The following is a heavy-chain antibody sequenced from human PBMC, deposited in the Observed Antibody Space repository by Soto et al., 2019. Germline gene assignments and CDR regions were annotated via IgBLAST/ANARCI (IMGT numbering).Heavy chain of an antibody. D-gene: IGHD1-1*01. CDR1: GFTFSTYA. CDR2: ISGSGGSI. V-gene: IGHV3-23*01. Sequence: EVQLLESGGGLVQPGGSLRLSCAASGFTFSTYAMNWVRQAPGNGLEWVSAISGSGGSIHYADSVKGRFTISRDNSKYTLYRQMNSLRDEDTAVYHCVKGYWKGDVRGQGTTVTVSS. J-gene: IGHJ6*02. CDR3: VKGYWKGDV.